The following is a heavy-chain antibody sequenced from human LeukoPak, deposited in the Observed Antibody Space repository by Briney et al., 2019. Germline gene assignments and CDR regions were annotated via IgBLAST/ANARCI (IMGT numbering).Heavy chain of an antibody. CDR3: ARALLWFGETPHWFDP. CDR2: IIPIFGTA. CDR1: GGTFSSYA. V-gene: IGHV1-69*13. D-gene: IGHD3-10*01. J-gene: IGHJ5*02. Sequence: ASVKVSCKASGGTFSSYAISWVRQAPGQGLEWMGGIIPIFGTANYAQKFQGRVTITADESTSTAYMELSSLRSEDTAAYYCARALLWFGETPHWFDPWGQGTLVTVSS.